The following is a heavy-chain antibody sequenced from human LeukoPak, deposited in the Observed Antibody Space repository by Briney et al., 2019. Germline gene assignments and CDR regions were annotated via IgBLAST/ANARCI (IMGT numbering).Heavy chain of an antibody. CDR1: GFIFNNYA. CDR3: AKRRASSFNDAFDI. V-gene: IGHV3-23*01. D-gene: IGHD2-2*01. CDR2: ISGSGGST. Sequence: GGSLRLSCVGSGFIFNNYAMSWVRQAPGKGLEWVSAISGSGGSTYYADSVKGRFTISRDNSKNTLYLQMNSLRAEDTAVYYCAKRRASSFNDAFDIWGQGTMVTVSS. J-gene: IGHJ3*02.